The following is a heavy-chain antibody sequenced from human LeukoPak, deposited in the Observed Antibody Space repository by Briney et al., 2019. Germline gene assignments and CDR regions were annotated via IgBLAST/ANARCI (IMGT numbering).Heavy chain of an antibody. CDR2: ISSSSYI. D-gene: IGHD5-18*01. Sequence: TGGSLRLSCAASGFTFSSYSMNWVRQAPGKGLEWVSSISSSSYIYYADSVKGRFTISRDNAKNSLYLQMNSPRAEDTAVYYCARLFIRDTAETGFDYWGQGTLVTVSS. J-gene: IGHJ4*02. V-gene: IGHV3-21*01. CDR3: ARLFIRDTAETGFDY. CDR1: GFTFSSYS.